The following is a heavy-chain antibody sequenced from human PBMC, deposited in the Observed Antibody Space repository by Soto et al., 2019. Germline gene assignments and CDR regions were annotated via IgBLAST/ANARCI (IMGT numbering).Heavy chain of an antibody. CDR3: ARNLRTFGESLYYYYGMDV. CDR1: GYTFTSYA. V-gene: IGHV1-3*01. CDR2: INAGNGNT. D-gene: IGHD3-10*01. J-gene: IGHJ6*02. Sequence: ASVKVSCKASGYTFTSYAMHWVRQAPGQRLEWMGWINAGNGNTKYSQKFQGRVTITRDTSTSTVYMELSSLRSEDTAVYYCARNLRTFGESLYYYYGMDVWGLGTTVTVSS.